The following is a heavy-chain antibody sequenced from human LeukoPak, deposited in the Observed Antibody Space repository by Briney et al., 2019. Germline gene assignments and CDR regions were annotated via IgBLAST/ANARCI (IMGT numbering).Heavy chain of an antibody. CDR3: TTYYYNRSGYYSPFDF. D-gene: IGHD3-22*01. CDR1: RFTFHDQA. Sequence: PGGSLRLSCTTSRFTFHDQAMSWVRQAPGKGLEWVSFIRSKGYGGTTEYAASVKGRFTISRDDSKSIVYLQMNSLKAEDTAVYYCTTYYYNRSGYYSPFDFWGQGTLVTVSS. V-gene: IGHV3-49*04. CDR2: IRSKGYGGTT. J-gene: IGHJ4*02.